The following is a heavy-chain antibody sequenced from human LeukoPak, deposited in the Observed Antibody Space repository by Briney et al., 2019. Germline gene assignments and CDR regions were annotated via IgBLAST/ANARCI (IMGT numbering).Heavy chain of an antibody. CDR2: IYTSGST. D-gene: IGHD3-3*01. CDR1: GGSISSYY. J-gene: IGHJ5*02. Sequence: SETLSLTCTVSGGSISSYYWSWLRQPAGKGLEWIGRIYTSGSTNYNPSHNSRVTMSVDTSKHQFSLKLSSVTAADTAVYYCARDKTIFGVVTHYNWFDPWGQGTLVTGSS. V-gene: IGHV4-4*07. CDR3: ARDKTIFGVVTHYNWFDP.